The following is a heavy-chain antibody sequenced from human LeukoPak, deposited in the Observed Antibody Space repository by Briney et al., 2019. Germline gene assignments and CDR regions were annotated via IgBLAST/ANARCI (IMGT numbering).Heavy chain of an antibody. CDR1: GGTFSSYA. J-gene: IGHJ4*02. Sequence: ASVKVSCKASGGTFSSYAISWVRQAPGQGLEWMGGIIPLFGTADYIQKFQGRVTITADESTNTAYMELSSLRSEDTAVYYCAREPYGSGSYYFVYWGQGTLVTVSS. V-gene: IGHV1-69*13. D-gene: IGHD3-10*01. CDR3: AREPYGSGSYYFVY. CDR2: IIPLFGTA.